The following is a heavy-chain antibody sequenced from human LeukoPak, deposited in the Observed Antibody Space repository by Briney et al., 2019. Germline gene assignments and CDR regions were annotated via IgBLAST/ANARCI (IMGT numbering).Heavy chain of an antibody. CDR1: GFAFSNYG. CDR3: ATRGAYGSSGYPDAFDI. Sequence: GGSLRLSCAASGFAFSNYGMSWVRQAPGKGLEWVSVIYSGGSTYYADSVKGRFTISRDNSKNTLYLQMNSLRAEDTAVYYCATRGAYGSSGYPDAFDIWGQGTMVTVSS. V-gene: IGHV3-66*01. D-gene: IGHD3-22*01. J-gene: IGHJ3*02. CDR2: IYSGGST.